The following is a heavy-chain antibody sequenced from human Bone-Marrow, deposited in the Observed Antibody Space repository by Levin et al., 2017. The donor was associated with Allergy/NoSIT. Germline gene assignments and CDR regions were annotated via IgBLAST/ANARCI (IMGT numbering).Heavy chain of an antibody. V-gene: IGHV4-59*01. CDR1: GGSITSYY. D-gene: IGHD3-16*01. CDR2: IYSSGST. J-gene: IGHJ6*04. CDR3: ASDSRFDYVSMDV. Sequence: AGGSLRLSCTVSGGSITSYYWSWIRRPPGKGLEWIGFIYSSGSTNYSPSLKSRVTISLDASKNQFSLKLRSVTAADTAVYYCASDSRFDYVSMDVWGKGTTVTVSS.